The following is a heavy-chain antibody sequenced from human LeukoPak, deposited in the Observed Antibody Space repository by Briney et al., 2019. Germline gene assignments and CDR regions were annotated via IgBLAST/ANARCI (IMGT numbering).Heavy chain of an antibody. CDR1: GGSFNGYY. V-gene: IGHV4-34*01. D-gene: IGHD3-10*01. Sequence: KSSETLSLTCAVYGGSFNGYYWTWIRQPPGKGLEWIGEINHSGDTNYNPSLKSRVTISVDTSKNQFSLKLTSVTAADTAVYYCARDGYGSGWDYWGQGTPVTVSS. J-gene: IGHJ4*02. CDR2: INHSGDT. CDR3: ARDGYGSGWDY.